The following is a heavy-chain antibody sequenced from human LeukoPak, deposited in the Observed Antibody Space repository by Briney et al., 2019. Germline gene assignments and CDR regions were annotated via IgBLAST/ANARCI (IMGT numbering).Heavy chain of an antibody. Sequence: SETLSLTCTVSGGSVSSGSYYWSWIRQPPGTGLEWIGYVYYSGDTNYNPSLKSRVTMSVDMSKNQFSLKLSSVTAADTAVYYCATFRKAAAERFVDNWGQGTLVTVSS. J-gene: IGHJ4*02. CDR3: ATFRKAAAERFVDN. V-gene: IGHV4-61*01. CDR2: VYYSGDT. D-gene: IGHD6-13*01. CDR1: GGSVSSGSYY.